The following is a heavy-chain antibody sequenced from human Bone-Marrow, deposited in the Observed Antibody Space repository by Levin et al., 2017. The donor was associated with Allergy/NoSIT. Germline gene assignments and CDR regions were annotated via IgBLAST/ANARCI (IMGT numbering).Heavy chain of an antibody. D-gene: IGHD4-23*01. V-gene: IGHV3-30*04. CDR3: ARTSTVVMVY. CDR1: GFTFSSYA. Sequence: GGSLRLSCAASGFTFSSYAMHWVRQAPGKGLEWVAVISYDGSNKYYADSVKGRFTISRDNSKNTLYLQMNSLRAEDTAVYYCARTSTVVMVYWGQGTLVTVSS. CDR2: ISYDGSNK. J-gene: IGHJ4*02.